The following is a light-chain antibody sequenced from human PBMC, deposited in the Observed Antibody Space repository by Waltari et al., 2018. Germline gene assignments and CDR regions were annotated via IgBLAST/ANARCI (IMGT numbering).Light chain of an antibody. V-gene: IGLV2-14*03. Sequence: QSALTQPAPVSGSPGQSITISCTGTSRDVGGTNYVPWYQQHPGKPPKLMIYDVSNRPSGVSNRFAGSKSGNTASLTISGLPAEDEADYHCSSYTSSSTLVFGGGTKLTVL. J-gene: IGLJ3*02. CDR1: SRDVGGTNY. CDR3: SSYTSSSTLV. CDR2: DVS.